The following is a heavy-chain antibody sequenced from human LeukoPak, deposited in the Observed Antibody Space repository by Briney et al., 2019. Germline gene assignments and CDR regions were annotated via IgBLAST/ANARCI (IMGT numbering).Heavy chain of an antibody. CDR1: GYTFTSYY. Sequence: GASVKVSCKASGYTFTSYYMHWVRRAPGQGLEWMGIINPSGGSTSYAQKFQGRVTMTRDMSTSTVYMELSSLRSEDTAVYYCARDGRTARRLTYYYYMDVWGKGTTVTVSS. CDR2: INPSGGST. D-gene: IGHD6-6*01. CDR3: ARDGRTARRLTYYYYMDV. V-gene: IGHV1-46*01. J-gene: IGHJ6*03.